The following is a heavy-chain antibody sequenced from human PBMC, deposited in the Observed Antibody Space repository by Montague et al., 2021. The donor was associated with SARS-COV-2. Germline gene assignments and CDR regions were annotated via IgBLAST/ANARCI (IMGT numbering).Heavy chain of an antibody. CDR1: GFTSGDYQ. V-gene: IGHV3-7*01. D-gene: IGHD3/OR15-3a*01. CDR2: ISQDETAK. J-gene: IGHJ4*02. CDR3: ARSPRGSGTGWFDY. Sequence: SLRLSCAASGFTSGDYQMTWVRQAPGKGLQWVANISQDETAKTYVDSVKGRFTISRDNAKNSLILQMNSLKDEDTAVYYCARSPRGSGTGWFDYWGQGTLVTVSS.